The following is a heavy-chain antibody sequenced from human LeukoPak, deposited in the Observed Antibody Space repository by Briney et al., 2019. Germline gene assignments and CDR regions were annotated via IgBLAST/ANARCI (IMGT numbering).Heavy chain of an antibody. V-gene: IGHV4-59*08. D-gene: IGHD2-15*01. Sequence: SETLSLTCTVSGGSISSYYWSWIRQPPGKGLEWIGYIYYSGGTNYNPPLKSRLTISVDTPKNHFSLRLTSVTAADTAVYYCARHSETCSGGSCFLDYFDYWGQGTLVTVSS. CDR3: ARHSETCSGGSCFLDYFDY. CDR1: GGSISSYY. CDR2: IYYSGGT. J-gene: IGHJ4*02.